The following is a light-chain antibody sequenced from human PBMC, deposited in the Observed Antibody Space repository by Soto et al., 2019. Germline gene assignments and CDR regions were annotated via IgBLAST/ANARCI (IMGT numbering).Light chain of an antibody. Sequence: EIVLTQSPATLSLSPGEGATLSCRASQSVSSYLAWYQQKPGQAPRLLIYDASNRATGIPARFSGSGSGTDFTLTISSLEPEDFVVYYCQQRSNWPPTFGQGTKVDI. J-gene: IGKJ1*01. CDR2: DAS. CDR3: QQRSNWPPT. CDR1: QSVSSY. V-gene: IGKV3-11*01.